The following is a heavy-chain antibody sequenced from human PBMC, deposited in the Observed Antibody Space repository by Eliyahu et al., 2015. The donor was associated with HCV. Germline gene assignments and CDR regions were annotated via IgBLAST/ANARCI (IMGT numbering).Heavy chain of an antibody. V-gene: IGHV4-34*01. Sequence: QVQLQQWGAGLLKPSETLSLTCAVXGGSFSGYYWSWIRQPPGKGLEWIGEINHSGSTNYNPSLKSRVTISVDTSKNQFSLKLSSVTAADTAVYYCATALYDFWSGYQYYFDYWGQGTLVTVSS. J-gene: IGHJ4*02. CDR3: ATALYDFWSGYQYYFDY. D-gene: IGHD3-3*01. CDR2: INHSGST. CDR1: GGSFSGYY.